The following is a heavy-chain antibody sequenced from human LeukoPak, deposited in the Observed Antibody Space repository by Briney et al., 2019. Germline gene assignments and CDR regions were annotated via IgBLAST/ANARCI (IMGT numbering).Heavy chain of an antibody. CDR2: INHSGST. Sequence: PSETLSLTCAVYGGSFSGYYWSWIRQPPGKGLEWIGEINHSGSTNYNPSLKSRVTISVDTSKNQFSLKLSSVTAADTAVYYCARGGDYYGSGSYYRKRNWFDPWGQGTLVTVSS. CDR3: ARGGDYYGSGSYYRKRNWFDP. V-gene: IGHV4-34*01. CDR1: GGSFSGYY. J-gene: IGHJ5*02. D-gene: IGHD3-10*01.